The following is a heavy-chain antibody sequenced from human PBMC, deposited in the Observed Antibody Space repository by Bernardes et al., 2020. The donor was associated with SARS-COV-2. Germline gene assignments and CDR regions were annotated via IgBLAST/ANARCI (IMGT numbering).Heavy chain of an antibody. D-gene: IGHD3-3*01. Sequence: SETLSLTCTVSGGSIRSHYWSWIRQPPEQGLEWIGYIYYSGSTHYNPSLKSRVTISVDTSKNQFSLKLTSVTAADTAVYYCARTYYDFWSGSRYYYMDVWGKGTTVTVSS. CDR2: IYYSGST. CDR3: ARTYYDFWSGSRYYYMDV. J-gene: IGHJ6*03. CDR1: GGSIRSHY. V-gene: IGHV4-59*11.